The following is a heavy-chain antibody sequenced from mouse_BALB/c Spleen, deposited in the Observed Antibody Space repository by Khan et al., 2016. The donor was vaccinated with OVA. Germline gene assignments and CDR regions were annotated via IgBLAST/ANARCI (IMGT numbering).Heavy chain of an antibody. CDR2: ILPGSGST. CDR3: ARWGPYGNYGAY. Sequence: QVQLKQSGAELMKPGASVKISCKASGYTFRSSWIEWVKQRPGHGLEWIGEILPGSGSTNYNEKFKGKATFTADTSSNTAYMQLISLTSEDSAVYYCARWGPYGNYGAYWGQGTLVTVSA. CDR1: GYTFRSSW. D-gene: IGHD2-1*01. J-gene: IGHJ3*01. V-gene: IGHV1-9*01.